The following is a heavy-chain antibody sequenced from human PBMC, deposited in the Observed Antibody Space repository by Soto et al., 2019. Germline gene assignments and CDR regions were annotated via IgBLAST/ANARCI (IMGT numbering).Heavy chain of an antibody. CDR3: VRQPYGAYRYFVDN. J-gene: IGHJ4*02. CDR2: INHSGST. Sequence: SETLSLTCAVYGGSFSGYYWSWIRQPPGKGLEWIGEINHSGSTNYNPSLKSRVTISVDTSRNQFSLELSSVTAADTAVYYCVRQPYGAYRYFVDNWGQGTPVTVSS. CDR1: GGSFSGYY. V-gene: IGHV4-34*01. D-gene: IGHD4-17*01.